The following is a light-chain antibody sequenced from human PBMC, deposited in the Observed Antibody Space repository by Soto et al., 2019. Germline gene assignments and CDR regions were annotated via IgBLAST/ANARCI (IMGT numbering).Light chain of an antibody. Sequence: DFQMTQYPSTLSASVGDRVPITCRASQNINNWVAWYQQKPGKAPKFLIYDASTLQRGVPSRFSGSGFGTEFSLTISSLQPDDFGSYYCQHTRTFGQGTKVEIK. CDR1: QNINNW. J-gene: IGKJ1*01. CDR2: DAS. CDR3: QHTRT. V-gene: IGKV1-5*01.